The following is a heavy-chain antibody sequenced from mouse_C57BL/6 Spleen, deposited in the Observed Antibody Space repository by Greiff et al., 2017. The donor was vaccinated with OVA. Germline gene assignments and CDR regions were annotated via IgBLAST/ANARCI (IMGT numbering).Heavy chain of an antibody. Sequence: VQLQQSGAELMKPGASVKLSCKATGYTFTGYWIEWVEQRPGHGLEWIGEILPGSGSTNYNEKFKGKATFTADTSSNTAYMQLSSLTTADSAIYYCARKCSHYYGSSYCDDWGKGTTLTVSS. D-gene: IGHD1-1*01. CDR2: ILPGSGST. J-gene: IGHJ2*01. V-gene: IGHV1-9*01. CDR1: GYTFTGYW. CDR3: ARKCSHYYGSSYCDD.